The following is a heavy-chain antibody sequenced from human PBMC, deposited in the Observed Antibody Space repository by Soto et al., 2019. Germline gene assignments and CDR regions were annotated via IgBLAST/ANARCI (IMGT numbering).Heavy chain of an antibody. CDR1: GESISSYY. CDR2: IYISGST. V-gene: IGHV4-4*07. CDR3: VRDCSGGGCSSDYGMDV. Sequence: QVQLQESGPGLVKPSETLSLTCSVSGESISSYYWSWIRQPAGKGLEWIGRIYISGSTDYNPSLKRRVSMSVDRSKNQFSLKLTSVTAADTAVYYCVRDCSGGGCSSDYGMDVWGQGTTVTVSS. J-gene: IGHJ6*02. D-gene: IGHD2-15*01.